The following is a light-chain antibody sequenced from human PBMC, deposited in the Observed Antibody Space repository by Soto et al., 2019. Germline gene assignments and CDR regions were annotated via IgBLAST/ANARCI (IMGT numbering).Light chain of an antibody. V-gene: IGLV1-44*01. J-gene: IGLJ3*02. CDR3: AAGDDSLNGWV. CDR1: SSNIGSNT. CDR2: SNN. Sequence: QSVLTQPPSASGTPGQRVTISCSGSSSNIGSNTVNWYQQLPGTAPKLLIYSNNQRPSGVPDRFSCSKYGTSASLAISGPQSEDEADYYCAAGDDSLNGWVFGGGTK.